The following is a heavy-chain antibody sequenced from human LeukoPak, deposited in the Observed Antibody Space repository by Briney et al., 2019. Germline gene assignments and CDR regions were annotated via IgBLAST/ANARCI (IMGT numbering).Heavy chain of an antibody. D-gene: IGHD3-3*01. CDR1: TFKFSDDD. CDR3: ATERLGIFEF. J-gene: IGHJ4*02. Sequence: PGGSLRLSCTASTFKFSDDDMGWIRQAPGKGPEWVSSISPGSSYKFCADSVEGRFTISRDDAKNSVYLQMNNLRVDDTAVYYCATERLGIFEFWGQGSLVTVSS. V-gene: IGHV3-11*05. CDR2: ISPGSSYK.